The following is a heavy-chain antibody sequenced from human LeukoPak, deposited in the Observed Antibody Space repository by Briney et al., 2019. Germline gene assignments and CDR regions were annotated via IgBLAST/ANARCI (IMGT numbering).Heavy chain of an antibody. D-gene: IGHD3-9*01. J-gene: IGHJ5*02. CDR1: GYTFTNHY. CDR2: IRPTDGST. V-gene: IGHV1-46*01. Sequence: ASVKVSCKPSGYTFTNHYIHWVRQAPGQGLEWMGVIRPTDGSTSYAQNFQGRHSMTSDTSTSTAYMELSSLRSEDTAIYYCTRTINSWFDPWGQGTPVSVSS. CDR3: TRTINSWFDP.